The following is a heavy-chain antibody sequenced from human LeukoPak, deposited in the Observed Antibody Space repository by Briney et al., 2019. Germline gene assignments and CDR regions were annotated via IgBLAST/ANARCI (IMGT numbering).Heavy chain of an antibody. D-gene: IGHD3-10*01. CDR1: GGSFSGYY. Sequence: SETLSLTCAVYGGSFSGYYWSWIRQPPGKGLEWIGEINHSGSTNYNPSLKSRVTISVDTSKNQFSLKLTSVTAADTAMYYCARGGWFGEVDAFDIWGQGTMVTVSS. CDR2: INHSGST. CDR3: ARGGWFGEVDAFDI. V-gene: IGHV4-34*01. J-gene: IGHJ3*02.